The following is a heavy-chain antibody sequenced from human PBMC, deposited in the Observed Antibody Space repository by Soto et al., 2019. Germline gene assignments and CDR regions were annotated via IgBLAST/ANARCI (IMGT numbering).Heavy chain of an antibody. D-gene: IGHD2-2*01. Sequence: QVQLVESGGGVVQPGRSLRLSCAASGFTFSSYAMHWVRQAPGKGLEWVAVISYDGSNKYYADSVKGRFTISRDNSKNTLYLQMNSLRAEDTAVYYCARESMPTGRAFDIWGQGTMVTVSS. CDR1: GFTFSSYA. J-gene: IGHJ3*02. V-gene: IGHV3-30-3*01. CDR3: ARESMPTGRAFDI. CDR2: ISYDGSNK.